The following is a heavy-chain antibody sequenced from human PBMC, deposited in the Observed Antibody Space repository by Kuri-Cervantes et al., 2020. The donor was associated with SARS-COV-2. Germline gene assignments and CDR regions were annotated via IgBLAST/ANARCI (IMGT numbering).Heavy chain of an antibody. V-gene: IGHV4-38-2*01. CDR3: ARVPRFCTNGVCYAFDI. CDR1: GYSISSGYY. D-gene: IGHD2-8*01. Sequence: ETLSLTCAVSGYSISSGYYWGWIRQPPGKGLEWIGSIYHSGSTYYNPSLKSRVTISVDTSKNQFSLKLSSVTAADTAVYYCARVPRFCTNGVCYAFDIWGQGTMVTVSS. CDR2: IYHSGST. J-gene: IGHJ3*02.